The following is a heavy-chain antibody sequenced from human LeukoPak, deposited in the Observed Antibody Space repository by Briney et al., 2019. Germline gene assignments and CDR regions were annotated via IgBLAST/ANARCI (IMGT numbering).Heavy chain of an antibody. Sequence: GESLKISSKGFGYTFINYWSGLGRQMPGKGLEWMGIIYPGDSERKYNPSLQGQVTISADKSISTVYLQWSSLKASDTAIYYCAKIEGSTFHYWGRGTLVSVSS. CDR3: AKIEGSTFHY. J-gene: IGHJ4*02. CDR2: IYPGDSER. CDR1: GYTFINYW. V-gene: IGHV5-51*01.